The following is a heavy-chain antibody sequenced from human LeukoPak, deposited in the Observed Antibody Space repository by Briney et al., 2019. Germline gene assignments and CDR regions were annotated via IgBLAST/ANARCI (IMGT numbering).Heavy chain of an antibody. V-gene: IGHV1-2*02. D-gene: IGHD1-26*01. CDR3: ATGGVLYSGSYYGVDWFDP. Sequence: GASVKVSCKASGYTFTGYYMHWVRQAPGQGLEWMGWINPNSGGTNYAQKFQGRVTMTRDTSISTAYMELSRLRSDDTAVYYCATGGVLYSGSYYGVDWFDPWGQGTLVTVSS. CDR1: GYTFTGYY. J-gene: IGHJ5*02. CDR2: INPNSGGT.